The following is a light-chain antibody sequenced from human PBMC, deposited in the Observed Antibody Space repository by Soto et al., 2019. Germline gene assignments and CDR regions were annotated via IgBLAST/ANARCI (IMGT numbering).Light chain of an antibody. CDR3: HQYNNWPYT. J-gene: IGKJ2*01. CDR1: QSVSSN. V-gene: IGKV3-15*01. CDR2: GAS. Sequence: EIVMTQSPATLSVSPGERATLSCRASQSVSSNLAWYQQKPGQAPRLLIYGASTRATGIPAKFSGSGSRTEFTLTISSLQSEDFAVYYCHQYNNWPYTFGQGTKLEIK.